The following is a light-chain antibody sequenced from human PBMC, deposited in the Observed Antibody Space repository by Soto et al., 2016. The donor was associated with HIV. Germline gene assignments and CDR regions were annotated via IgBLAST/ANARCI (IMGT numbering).Light chain of an antibody. Sequence: SYELTQPPSVSVSPGQTASITCSGDELGDKYTCWYQQKPGQSPVLVIYRDIKRPSGIPERFSGSNSGNTATLTISGTQAMDEADYYCQAWDSSSVVFGGGTKADRP. CDR2: RDI. CDR1: ELGDKY. J-gene: IGLJ2*01. CDR3: QAWDSSSVV. V-gene: IGLV3-1*01.